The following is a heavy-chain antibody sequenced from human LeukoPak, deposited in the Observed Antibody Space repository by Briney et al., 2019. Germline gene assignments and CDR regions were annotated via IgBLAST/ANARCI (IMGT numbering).Heavy chain of an antibody. V-gene: IGHV3-66*01. D-gene: IGHD5-24*01. CDR3: ARVEMTTITPYDC. Sequence: PGGSLRLSCAASGFTVSTNYMSWVRRAPGKGLEWVSVIYSGGSTYYADSVKGRFTISRDNSKNTLYLQMNSLRAEDTAVYYCARVEMTTITPYDCWGQGTLVTVSS. CDR2: IYSGGST. J-gene: IGHJ4*02. CDR1: GFTVSTNY.